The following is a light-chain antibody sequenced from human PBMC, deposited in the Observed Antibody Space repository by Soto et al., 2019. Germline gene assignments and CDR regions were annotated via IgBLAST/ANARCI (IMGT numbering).Light chain of an antibody. J-gene: IGLJ3*02. CDR2: SNN. CDR3: AAWDASLSGVV. CDR1: SSNIGSNY. Sequence: QSVLTQPPSASGTPGQRVTISCSGSSSNIGSNYVYWYQQLPGTAPKLLLYSNNQRPSGVPDRFSGSKSGTSASLAISGLRAEDEANYYCAAWDASLSGVVFGGGTKVTVL. V-gene: IGLV1-47*02.